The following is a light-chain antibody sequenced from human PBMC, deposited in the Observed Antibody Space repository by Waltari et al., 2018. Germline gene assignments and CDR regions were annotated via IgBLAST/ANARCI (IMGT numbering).Light chain of an antibody. CDR1: SSDLGGFSF. CDR2: DVG. J-gene: IGLJ1*01. Sequence: QSALTQPASVSGSPGQSITISCTRSSSDLGGFSFVSWYQQHPGKAPKLIIDDVGNRPSGVSNRLSGSKSGNTASLTISGLQPEDEADYYCSSYTYINPPFLFGTGTKVTLL. CDR3: SSYTYINPPFL. V-gene: IGLV2-14*03.